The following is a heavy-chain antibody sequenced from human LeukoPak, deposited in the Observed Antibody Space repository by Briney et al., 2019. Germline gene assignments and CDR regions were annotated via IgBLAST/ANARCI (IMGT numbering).Heavy chain of an antibody. J-gene: IGHJ4*02. V-gene: IGHV3-23*01. CDR2: ISHSGGST. D-gene: IGHD5-18*01. CDR3: AKDRWGRVGDGYSYGLELDY. Sequence: GGSLRLSCAASGFTFSTYGMHWVRQAPGKGLEWVSAISHSGGSTHYADSVKGRFTISRDNSKNTLYLQMNSLRAEDTAVYYCAKDRWGRVGDGYSYGLELDYWGQGTLVTVSS. CDR1: GFTFSTYG.